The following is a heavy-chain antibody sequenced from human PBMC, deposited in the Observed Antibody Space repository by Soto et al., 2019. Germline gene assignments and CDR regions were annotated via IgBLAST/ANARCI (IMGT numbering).Heavy chain of an antibody. CDR2: INHSGST. CDR3: ARGANSSSWLFDY. CDR1: GGSFSGYY. Sequence: QVQLQQWGAGLLKPSETLSLTCAVYGGSFSGYYWSWIRQPPGKGLEWIGEINHSGSTNYNPSLKGRVTKSIDTSQNQFSLKLSSVTAADTAVYYCARGANSSSWLFDYWGQGTLVTVSS. V-gene: IGHV4-34*01. J-gene: IGHJ4*02. D-gene: IGHD6-13*01.